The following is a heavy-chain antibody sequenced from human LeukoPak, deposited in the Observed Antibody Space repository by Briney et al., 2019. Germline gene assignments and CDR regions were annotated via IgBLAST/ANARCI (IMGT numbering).Heavy chain of an antibody. J-gene: IGHJ4*02. CDR3: ARVGGSYTFDY. CDR1: GYTFTSYY. Sequence: ASVKVSCKASGYTFTSYYMHWVRQAPGQGLEWMGIINPSGGSTSYAQKFQGRVTMTRDMSTSTVYMELSSPRSEDTAVYYCARVGGSYTFDYWGQGTLVTVSS. D-gene: IGHD1-26*01. V-gene: IGHV1-46*01. CDR2: INPSGGST.